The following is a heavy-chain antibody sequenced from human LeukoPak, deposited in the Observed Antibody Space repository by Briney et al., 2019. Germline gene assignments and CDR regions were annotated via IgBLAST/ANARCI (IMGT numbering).Heavy chain of an antibody. CDR1: GGTFSSYA. Sequence: ASVKVSCKASGGTFSSYAISWVRQAPGQGLEWMGRIIPILGIANYAQKFQGRVTITADKSTSTAYMELSSLRSEDTAVYYCARDHYGDYPYYYYGMDVWGQGTTVTVSS. J-gene: IGHJ6*02. CDR3: ARDHYGDYPYYYYGMDV. D-gene: IGHD4-17*01. V-gene: IGHV1-69*04. CDR2: IIPILGIA.